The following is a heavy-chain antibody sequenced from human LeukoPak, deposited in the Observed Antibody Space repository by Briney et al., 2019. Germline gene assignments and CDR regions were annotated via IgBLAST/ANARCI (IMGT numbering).Heavy chain of an antibody. CDR1: GDSISINYN. D-gene: IGHD6-19*01. CDR2: IFYSGAT. V-gene: IGHV4-39*01. CDR3: VRHRQWLLFPDY. J-gene: IGHJ4*02. Sequence: SETLSLTCTVSGDSISINYNWGWIRQPPGKGLEWIGSIFYSGATYYSPSLKSRVTISVDTSKNQFSLKLSSMTAADTAVYYCVRHRQWLLFPDYWGQGTLVTAS.